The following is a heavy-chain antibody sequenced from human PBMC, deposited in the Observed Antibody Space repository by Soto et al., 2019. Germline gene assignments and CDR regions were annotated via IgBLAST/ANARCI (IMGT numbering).Heavy chain of an antibody. CDR2: IYPSGNT. J-gene: IGHJ4*02. V-gene: IGHV4-4*02. CDR3: AKGMGVASGGPLEY. D-gene: IGHD1-1*01. Sequence: SETLSLTCAVSGGSISSSNWWSWVRRPPGKELEWIGEIYPSGNTSYNPSLKGRVTISVDKSKNLFSLKVNFVTAADTAVYYCAKGMGVASGGPLEYWGQGTLVTVSS. CDR1: GGSISSSNW.